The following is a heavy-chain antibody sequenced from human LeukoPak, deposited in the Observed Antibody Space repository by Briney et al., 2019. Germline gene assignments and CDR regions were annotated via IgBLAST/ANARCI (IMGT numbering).Heavy chain of an antibody. CDR3: ARDLGWEVATVKYFDY. V-gene: IGHV3-21*01. J-gene: IGHJ4*02. CDR2: ISSSSSYI. Sequence: PGGSLRLSCAASGFTFSSYSMNWVRKAPGKGLEWVSSISSSSSYIYYADSVKGRFTISRDNAKNSLYLQMNSLRAEDTAVYYCARDLGWEVATVKYFDYWGQGTLVTVSS. D-gene: IGHD5-12*01. CDR1: GFTFSSYS.